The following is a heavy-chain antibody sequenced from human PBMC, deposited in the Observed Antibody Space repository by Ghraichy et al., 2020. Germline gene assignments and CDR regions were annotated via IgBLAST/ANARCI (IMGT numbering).Heavy chain of an antibody. D-gene: IGHD6-19*01. V-gene: IGHV4-59*01. Sequence: GSLRLSCTVSGGSISSYYWSWIRQPPGKGLEWIGYIYYSGSTNYNPSLKSRVTISVDTSKNQFSLKLSSVTAADTAVYYCARLRHYSSSPWDWGQGTLVTVSS. J-gene: IGHJ4*02. CDR1: GGSISSYY. CDR3: ARLRHYSSSPWD. CDR2: IYYSGST.